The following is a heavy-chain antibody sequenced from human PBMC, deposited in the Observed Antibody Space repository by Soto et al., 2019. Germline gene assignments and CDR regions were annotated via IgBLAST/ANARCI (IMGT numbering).Heavy chain of an antibody. V-gene: IGHV3-48*03. J-gene: IGHJ3*02. Sequence: GGSLRLSCAASGFTFSSYEMNWVRQAPGKGLEWVSYISSSGSTIYYADSVKGRFTISRDNAKNSLYLQMNSLRAEDTAVYYCARRELGLTGDAFDIWGQGTMVTVSS. CDR1: GFTFSSYE. CDR2: ISSSGSTI. CDR3: ARRELGLTGDAFDI. D-gene: IGHD7-27*01.